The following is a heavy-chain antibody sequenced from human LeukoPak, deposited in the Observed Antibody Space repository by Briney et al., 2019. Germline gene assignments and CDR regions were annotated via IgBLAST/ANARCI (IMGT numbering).Heavy chain of an antibody. CDR3: ARAVYSNQSGPFYFDY. V-gene: IGHV2-5*02. Sequence: SGPTLVIPTQTLTLTCTFSGFSLSTSGVGVGWIRQPPGKALEWLALIYWDDDKRYSPSLKSRLTITKDTSKNQVVLTMTNMDPVDTATYYCARAVYSNQSGPFYFDYWGQGTLVTVSS. CDR1: GFSLSTSGVG. J-gene: IGHJ4*02. CDR2: IYWDDDK. D-gene: IGHD4-11*01.